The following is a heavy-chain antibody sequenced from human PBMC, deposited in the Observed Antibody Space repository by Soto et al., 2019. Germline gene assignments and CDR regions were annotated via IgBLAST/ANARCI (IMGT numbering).Heavy chain of an antibody. CDR3: ARVNPPYP. CDR2: LYSGGGT. J-gene: IGHJ5*02. Sequence: GGSLRLSCAASWFIVSSNFMSWVRQAPGKGLEWVSVLYSGGGTYYADSVKGRFTISRDDSKNTLHLQMNSLRAEDTAIYYCARVNPPYPWGQGTLVTVSS. CDR1: WFIVSSNF. V-gene: IGHV3-53*01.